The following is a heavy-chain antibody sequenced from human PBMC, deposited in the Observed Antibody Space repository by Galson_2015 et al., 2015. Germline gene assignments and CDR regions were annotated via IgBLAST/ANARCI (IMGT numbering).Heavy chain of an antibody. J-gene: IGHJ3*02. CDR3: ARVFFGSELLGAFDI. CDR1: GFTFSSYG. V-gene: IGHV3-33*01. D-gene: IGHD1-7*01. CDR2: IWYDGSNK. Sequence: SLRLSCAASGFTFSSYGMHWVRQAPGKGLEWVAVIWYDGSNKYYADSVKGRFTISRDNSKNTLYLQMNSLRAEDTAVYYCARVFFGSELLGAFDIWGQGTMVTVSS.